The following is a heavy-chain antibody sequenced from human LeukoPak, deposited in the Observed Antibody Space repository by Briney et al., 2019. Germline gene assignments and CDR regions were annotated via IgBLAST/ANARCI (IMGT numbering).Heavy chain of an antibody. V-gene: IGHV4-34*01. Sequence: SETLSLTCAVYGGSFSGYYWSWIRQPPGKGLEWIGEINHSGSTNYNPSLKSRVTISVDTSKNQFSLKLSSVTAADTAVYYCARVRGTYYDSSGYFDYWGQGTLVTVSS. D-gene: IGHD3-22*01. J-gene: IGHJ4*02. CDR3: ARVRGTYYDSSGYFDY. CDR1: GGSFSGYY. CDR2: INHSGST.